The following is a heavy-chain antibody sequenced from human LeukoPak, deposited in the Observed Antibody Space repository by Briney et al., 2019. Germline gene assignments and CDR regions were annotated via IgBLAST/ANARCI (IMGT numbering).Heavy chain of an antibody. D-gene: IGHD1-26*01. Sequence: GGSLRLSCAASGFSISTYWMHWVRQAAGKGRVWVLRINSDGSTTSYADYVKCRFTISRDNAKNTLYLQMDSLRAEDTAVYYCARRTYSGTYYYFDYWGQGTLVTVSS. V-gene: IGHV3-74*01. J-gene: IGHJ4*02. CDR3: ARRTYSGTYYYFDY. CDR2: INSDGSTT. CDR1: GFSISTYW.